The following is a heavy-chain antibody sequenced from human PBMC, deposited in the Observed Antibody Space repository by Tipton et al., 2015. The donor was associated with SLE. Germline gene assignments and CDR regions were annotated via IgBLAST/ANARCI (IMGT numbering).Heavy chain of an antibody. J-gene: IGHJ4*02. CDR1: GFSVSNNQ. CDR3: ATELGYCSGGSCYPFDY. V-gene: IGHV3-53*05. CDR2: IYSGGST. D-gene: IGHD2-15*01. Sequence: SLRLSCAASGFSVSNNQMNWVRQAPGKGLEWVSVIYSGGSTYYADSVKGRFTISRDNSKNTLYLQMNSLRAEDTALYYCATELGYCSGGSCYPFDYWGQGTLVTVSS.